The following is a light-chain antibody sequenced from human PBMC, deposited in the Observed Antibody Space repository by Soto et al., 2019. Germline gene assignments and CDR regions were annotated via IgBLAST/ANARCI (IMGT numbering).Light chain of an antibody. CDR1: QSVSSN. J-gene: IGKJ3*01. CDR3: QQYNNWPLL. V-gene: IGKV3-15*01. CDR2: GAS. Sequence: EIVLTQSPGTLSLSPGERATLSCRASQSVSSNLAWYQQKPGQAPRLLIYGASTRATGIQARFSGSGSGTEFTLTISSLQSEDFAVYYCQQYNNWPLLFGPGTKVDI.